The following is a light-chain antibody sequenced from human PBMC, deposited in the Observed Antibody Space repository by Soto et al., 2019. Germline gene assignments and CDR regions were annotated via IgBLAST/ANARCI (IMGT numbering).Light chain of an antibody. Sequence: IDITRSPSSLCSGVGDRVTITCLSSQGISNYLAWYQQKPGKVPKRLIYAASTLQSGVPSRFSGSGSGKELTTTISSMQPEDVATYYCKKYNSANRKFGQGTNVDIK. CDR3: KKYNSANRK. CDR2: AAS. CDR1: QGISNY. J-gene: IGKJ1*01. V-gene: IGKV1-27*01.